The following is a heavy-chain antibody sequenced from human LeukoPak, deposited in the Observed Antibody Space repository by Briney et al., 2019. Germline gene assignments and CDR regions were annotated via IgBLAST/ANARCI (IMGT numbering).Heavy chain of an antibody. J-gene: IGHJ6*02. CDR1: GYTFTSYG. V-gene: IGHV1-18*01. Sequence: ASVKVSCKASGYTFTSYGINWVRQAPGQGLEWMGWISDYNGSTNYVQKLQGRVTMTTDTSTSTAYMELRSLRSDDTAVYYCARGPRQLEVVPAAMDYYYYGMDVWGQGTTVTVSS. D-gene: IGHD2-2*01. CDR2: ISDYNGST. CDR3: ARGPRQLEVVPAAMDYYYYGMDV.